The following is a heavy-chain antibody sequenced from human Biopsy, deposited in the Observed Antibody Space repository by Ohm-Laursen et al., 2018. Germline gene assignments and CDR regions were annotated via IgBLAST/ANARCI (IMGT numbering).Heavy chain of an antibody. D-gene: IGHD1-26*01. V-gene: IGHV1-18*04. CDR3: VRVFGGAYYSYAFDI. J-gene: IGHJ3*02. CDR1: DYTFSSYG. Sequence: ASVKVSCKASDYTFSSYGITWVRRAPGQGLEWMGWITADEKNSAPKFQGRVTMTTDMSTSTAYMELRGLKSDDTAVYYCVRVFGGAYYSYAFDIWGQGTLVIVSS. CDR2: ITADEK.